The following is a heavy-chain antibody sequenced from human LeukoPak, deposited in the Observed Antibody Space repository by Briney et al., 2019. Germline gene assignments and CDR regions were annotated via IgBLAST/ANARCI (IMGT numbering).Heavy chain of an antibody. D-gene: IGHD3-10*01. J-gene: IGHJ4*02. CDR1: GGTFINYA. Sequence: SVTVSFKASGGTFINYAISWVRQAPGQGLEWMGRIIPIFGTANYAQKFQGRVTITADESTSTAYMELSSLRSEDTAVYYCASNPLNYYGSGSYYNYWGQGTLVTVSS. CDR2: IIPIFGTA. CDR3: ASNPLNYYGSGSYYNY. V-gene: IGHV1-69*13.